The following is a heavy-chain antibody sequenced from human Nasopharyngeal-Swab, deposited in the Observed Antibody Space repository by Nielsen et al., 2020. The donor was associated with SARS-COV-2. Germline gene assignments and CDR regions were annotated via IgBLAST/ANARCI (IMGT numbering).Heavy chain of an antibody. CDR1: GYSFTSYW. CDR3: ARRVGYCSGGSCYFDY. J-gene: IGHJ4*02. V-gene: IGHV5-51*01. D-gene: IGHD2-15*01. CDR2: IYPGDSDT. Sequence: GESLKISCQGSGYSFTSYWIGWVRQMPGKGLEWVGIIYPGDSDTRYSPSFQGQVTISADKSISTAYLQWSSLKASDTAMYYCARRVGYCSGGSCYFDYWGQGTLVTVSS.